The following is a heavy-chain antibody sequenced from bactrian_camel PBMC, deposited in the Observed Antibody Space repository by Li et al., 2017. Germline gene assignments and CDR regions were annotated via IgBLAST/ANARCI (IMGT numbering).Heavy chain of an antibody. CDR1: GYTYSGHC. CDR3: AAQFLEASCAVVHAIDN. V-gene: IGHV3S67*01. J-gene: IGHJ4*01. CDR2: IGSSGST. Sequence: DVQLVESGGGSMQAGGSLRLSCAASGYTYSGHCMGWFRQAPGKEREGVAIIGSSGSTGYADSVKGRFSISLDTAKNTVFLQMNSLKPEDTATYYCAAQFLEASCAVVHAIDNWGQGTQVTVS. D-gene: IGHD2*01.